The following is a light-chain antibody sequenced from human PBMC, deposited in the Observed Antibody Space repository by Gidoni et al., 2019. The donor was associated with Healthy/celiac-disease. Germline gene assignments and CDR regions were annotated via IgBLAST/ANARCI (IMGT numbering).Light chain of an antibody. Sequence: DIQMTQSPASLSASVGDRVTITCRASQGISNYLAWYQQKPGKVPKLLIYAASTLQSGVPSRFSGSGSGTDFTLPISSLQPADVATYYCQKYNSAPRTFGQGTKVEIK. CDR2: AAS. V-gene: IGKV1-27*01. CDR3: QKYNSAPRT. CDR1: QGISNY. J-gene: IGKJ1*01.